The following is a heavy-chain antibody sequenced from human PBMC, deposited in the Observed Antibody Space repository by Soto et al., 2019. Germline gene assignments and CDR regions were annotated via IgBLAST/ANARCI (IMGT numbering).Heavy chain of an antibody. D-gene: IGHD6-19*01. Sequence: ESGGGVVQPWGSLRLSCEASGFNFKKFAMGWVRQAPGEGLEWVSGISCCGGSTSYADSVKGRFTLARDNSKNTLSLHLNSLRFDDTARYFCAKADGEQWLLPHLDNWGQGTLVTVS. CDR2: ISCCGGST. J-gene: IGHJ4*02. CDR1: GFNFKKFA. V-gene: IGHV3-23*01. CDR3: AKADGEQWLLPHLDN.